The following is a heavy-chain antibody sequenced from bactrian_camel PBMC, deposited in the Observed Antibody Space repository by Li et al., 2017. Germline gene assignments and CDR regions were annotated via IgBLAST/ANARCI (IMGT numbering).Heavy chain of an antibody. Sequence: HVQLVESGGGLVQPGGSLRLTCAASGFIFSSYWMYWVRQAPGKGLEWVSAINTGGGTTYYADSVKGRFTISRDNAKNTVYLQMNSLKTEDRAVYYCEKDLNPGLWVLYEYDYWGQGTQVTVS. J-gene: IGHJ4*01. V-gene: IGHV3S1*01. CDR1: GFIFSSYW. CDR3: EKDLNPGLWVLYEYDY. D-gene: IGHD3*01. CDR2: INTGGGTT.